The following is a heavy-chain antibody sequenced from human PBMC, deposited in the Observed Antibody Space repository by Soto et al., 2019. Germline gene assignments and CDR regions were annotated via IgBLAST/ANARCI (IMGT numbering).Heavy chain of an antibody. Sequence: GGSLRLSCAASGFTFSSYAMSWVRQAPGKGLEWVSAISGSGGSTYYADSVKGRFTISRDNSKNTLYLQMNSLRAEDTAVYYCASLITMVRGATTGWFDPWGQGTLVTVSS. CDR2: ISGSGGST. CDR1: GFTFSSYA. J-gene: IGHJ5*02. CDR3: ASLITMVRGATTGWFDP. D-gene: IGHD3-10*01. V-gene: IGHV3-23*01.